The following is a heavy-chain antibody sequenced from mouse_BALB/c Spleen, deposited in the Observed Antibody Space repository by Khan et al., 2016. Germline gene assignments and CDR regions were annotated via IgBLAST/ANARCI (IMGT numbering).Heavy chain of an antibody. CDR2: IYPGNGDT. Sequence: QVQLQQPGAELVKPGASVKMSCKASGYTFTSYNMHWVKQTPGQGLEWIGAIYPGNGDTSYNPKFKGKATLTADKSSSTAYMQLSSLTSEDSAVYYCARELTGTGFDYWGQGTTLTVSS. CDR3: ARELTGTGFDY. J-gene: IGHJ2*01. V-gene: IGHV1-12*01. CDR1: GYTFTSYN. D-gene: IGHD4-1*01.